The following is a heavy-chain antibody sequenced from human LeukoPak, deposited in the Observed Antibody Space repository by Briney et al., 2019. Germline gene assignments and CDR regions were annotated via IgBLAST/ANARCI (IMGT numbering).Heavy chain of an antibody. D-gene: IGHD6-13*01. CDR1: GFTFSIYW. CDR2: IKEDGSVI. CDR3: ARGSGRQQLEQNY. V-gene: IGHV3-7*01. Sequence: GGSLRLSCVASGFTFSIYWMSWVRQAPGRGPEWLAIIKEDGSVIWDVESVRGRFTISRDNAKNSVYLEMNSLRAEDMAVYYCARGSGRQQLEQNYWGQGNLVTVSS. J-gene: IGHJ4*02.